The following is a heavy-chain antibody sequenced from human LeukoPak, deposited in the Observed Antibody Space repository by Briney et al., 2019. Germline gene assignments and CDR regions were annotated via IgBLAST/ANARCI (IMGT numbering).Heavy chain of an antibody. CDR2: INPNSGGT. V-gene: IGHV1-2*02. D-gene: IGHD2-2*01. J-gene: IGHJ4*02. CDR1: GYTFTGYY. CDR3: ARAVEFSGSTSCQFDY. Sequence: ASVKVSCKASGYTFTGYYMHWVRQAPGQGLEWMGWINPNSGGTNYAQKFQGRVTMTRDTSISTAYMELSRLRSDDTAVYYCARAVEFSGSTSCQFDYWGQGTLVTVSS.